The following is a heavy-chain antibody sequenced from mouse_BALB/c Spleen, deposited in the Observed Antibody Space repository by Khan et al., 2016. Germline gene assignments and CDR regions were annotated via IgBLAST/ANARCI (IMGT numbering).Heavy chain of an antibody. J-gene: IGHJ4*01. Sequence: QVQLQQPGTELVRPGASVPLSCMSSGYSFTNSWLNWVKPLPGQGLEWLGMIHPSDSDTHLNQHFSDKATLTVDKSSTTAYMHLSSPPCEDSAVYYSTRSGYGNHPDYALDYWGQGTSVTVSS. CDR2: IHPSDSDT. V-gene: IGHV1-74*01. D-gene: IGHD2-1*01. CDR1: GYSFTNSW. CDR3: TRSGYGNHPDYALDY.